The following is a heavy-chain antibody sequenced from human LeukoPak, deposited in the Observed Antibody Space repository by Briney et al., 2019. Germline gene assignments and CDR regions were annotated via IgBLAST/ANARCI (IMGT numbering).Heavy chain of an antibody. J-gene: IGHJ6*02. CDR1: GGSISSYY. D-gene: IGHD3-10*01. CDR2: ICTSGST. V-gene: IGHV4-4*07. CDR3: ARETTMVRGVILQINYYGMDV. Sequence: PSETLSLTCTVSGGSISSYYWSWIRQPAGKGLEWIGRICTSGSTNYNPSLKSRVTMSVDTSKNQFSLKLSSVTAADTAVYYCARETTMVRGVILQINYYGMDVWGQGTTVTVSS.